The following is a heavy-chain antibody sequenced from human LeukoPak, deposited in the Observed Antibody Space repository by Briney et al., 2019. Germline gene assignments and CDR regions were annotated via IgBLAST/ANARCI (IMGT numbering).Heavy chain of an antibody. CDR2: ISYDGSNK. V-gene: IGHV3-30*18. CDR1: GFTFSSYG. J-gene: IGHJ5*02. Sequence: GGSLRLSCAASGFTFSSYGMHWVRQAPGKGLEWVAVISYDGSNKYYADSVKGRFTISRDNSKNTLYLQMNSLRAEDTAVYYCAKEPVTGPNWFDPWGQGALVTVSS. D-gene: IGHD5-18*01. CDR3: AKEPVTGPNWFDP.